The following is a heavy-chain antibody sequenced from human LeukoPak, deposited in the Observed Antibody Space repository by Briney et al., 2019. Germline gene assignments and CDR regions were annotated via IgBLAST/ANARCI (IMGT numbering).Heavy chain of an antibody. J-gene: IGHJ4*02. CDR3: ARLGVWGSYRYLGY. D-gene: IGHD3-16*02. CDR1: GFTFSSYW. Sequence: GGSLRLSCAASGFTFSSYWMSWVRQAPGKGLEWVANIKQDGSEKYYVDSEKGRFTISRDNAKNSLYLQMNSLRAEDTAVYYCARLGVWGSYRYLGYWGQGTLVTVSS. CDR2: IKQDGSEK. V-gene: IGHV3-7*03.